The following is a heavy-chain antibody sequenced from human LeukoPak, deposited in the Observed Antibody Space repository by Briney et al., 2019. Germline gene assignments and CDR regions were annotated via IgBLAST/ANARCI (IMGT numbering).Heavy chain of an antibody. V-gene: IGHV1-2*02. CDR2: INPNNGAT. CDR1: AYVFTGSY. Sequence: ASVRVSCKPYAYVFTGSYIHWVRQAPGQGLEWMGFINPNNGATNYAQKFQGRVTMTRHMSLTTAYLDLSALTSDNTAMYFCGKDLAGYNDHWGQGTLVTVSS. CDR3: GKDLAGYNDH. J-gene: IGHJ5*02. D-gene: IGHD3-3*02.